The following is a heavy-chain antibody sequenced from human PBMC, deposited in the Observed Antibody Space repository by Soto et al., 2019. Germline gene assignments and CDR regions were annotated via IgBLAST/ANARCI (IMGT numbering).Heavy chain of an antibody. CDR1: GFTFSSFG. J-gene: IGHJ5*02. Sequence: QVQLVESGGGVVQPGRSLRLSCAASGFTFSSFGVHWVRQAPGKGLEWVAVISYDGTNRYYEDSVKGRFTISRDNSRKMVYLQMDSLRAEDTAVYYCAKYFAGCSSGVCLHNWFDPWGQGTLVTVSS. CDR2: ISYDGTNR. V-gene: IGHV3-30*18. CDR3: AKYFAGCSSGVCLHNWFDP. D-gene: IGHD2-8*01.